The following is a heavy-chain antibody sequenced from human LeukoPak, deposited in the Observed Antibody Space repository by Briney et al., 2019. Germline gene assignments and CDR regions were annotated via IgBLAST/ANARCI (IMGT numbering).Heavy chain of an antibody. Sequence: PGGSLRLSCAASGFTVSYDYVSWVRLAPGKGLEFVSALYPGGKTYYADSVKGRFTISRDNSKNTLYLQMNSLRAEDTAVYYCAKPPAYEGYYYGMDVWGQGTTVTVSS. J-gene: IGHJ6*02. V-gene: IGHV3-53*01. CDR1: GFTVSYDY. CDR3: AKPPAYEGYYYGMDV. CDR2: LYPGGKT. D-gene: IGHD3-3*01.